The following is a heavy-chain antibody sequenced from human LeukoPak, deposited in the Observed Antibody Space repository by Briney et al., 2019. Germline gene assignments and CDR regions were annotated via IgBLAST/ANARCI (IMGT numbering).Heavy chain of an antibody. V-gene: IGHV3-15*01. Sequence: GSLRLSCAASGFTLSDAWMSWVRQAPGKGLEWVGSTKSKTDGGTTDYVAPVKGRFTISRDDSKNMLYLQMNSLRSEDTAVYYCATVGYAVVGFDYWGQGTLVTVSS. J-gene: IGHJ4*02. D-gene: IGHD2-15*01. CDR2: TKSKTDGGTT. CDR1: GFTLSDAW. CDR3: ATVGYAVVGFDY.